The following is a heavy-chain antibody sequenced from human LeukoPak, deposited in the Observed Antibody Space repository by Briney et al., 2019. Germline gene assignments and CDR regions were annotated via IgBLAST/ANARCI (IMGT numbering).Heavy chain of an antibody. CDR3: ASGAVAGYFDY. CDR2: IYSGGST. J-gene: IGHJ4*02. Sequence: GGSLRLSCAASGFTVSSNYMSWVRQAPGRGLEWVSVIYSGGSTYYADSVKGRFTISRDNSKNTLYLQMNSLRAEDTAVYYCASGAVAGYFDYWGQGTLVTVSS. CDR1: GFTVSSNY. D-gene: IGHD6-19*01. V-gene: IGHV3-53*01.